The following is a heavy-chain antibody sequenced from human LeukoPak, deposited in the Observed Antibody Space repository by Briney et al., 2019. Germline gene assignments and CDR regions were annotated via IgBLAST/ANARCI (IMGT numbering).Heavy chain of an antibody. CDR2: MNSNSGNT. J-gene: IGHJ6*02. CDR1: GYTFTSYD. Sequence: ASVKVSCKASGYTFTSYDINWVRQATGQGLEWMGWMNSNSGNTGYAQKFQGRVTMTRNTSISTAYMELSSLRSEDTAVYYCARGGYSYGRTTPYYYYGMDVWGQGTTVTVSS. D-gene: IGHD5-18*01. CDR3: ARGGYSYGRTTPYYYYGMDV. V-gene: IGHV1-8*01.